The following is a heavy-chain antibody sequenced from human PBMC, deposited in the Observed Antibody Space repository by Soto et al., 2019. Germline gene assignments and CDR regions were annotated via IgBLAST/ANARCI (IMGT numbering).Heavy chain of an antibody. J-gene: IGHJ3*01. CDR1: GFTFSFYW. D-gene: IGHD2-21*02. CDR3: ARGDRGAFDL. CDR2: IHRDGSST. V-gene: IGHV3-74*01. Sequence: EVRLVESEGGLVHPGGSLTLSCAASGFTFSFYWMHWARQPPGQGRLWVSRIHRDGSSTTYAESVKGRFTISRDNAKNTVSLQMNSLRVEDTGVYFCARGDRGAFDLWGQGTMVTVSS.